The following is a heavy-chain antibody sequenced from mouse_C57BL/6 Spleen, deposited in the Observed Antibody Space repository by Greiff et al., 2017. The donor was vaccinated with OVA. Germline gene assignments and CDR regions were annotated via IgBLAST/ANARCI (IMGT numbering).Heavy chain of an antibody. J-gene: IGHJ4*01. CDR2: IYPGDGDT. CDR3: ARGDYGYDEGAMDY. Sequence: QVQLKQSGPELVKPGASVKISCKASGYAFSSSWMNWVKQRPGKGLEWIGRIYPGDGDTNYNGKFKGKATLTADKSSSTAYMQLSSLTSEDSAVYFCARGDYGYDEGAMDYWGQGTSVTVSS. D-gene: IGHD2-2*01. V-gene: IGHV1-82*01. CDR1: GYAFSSSW.